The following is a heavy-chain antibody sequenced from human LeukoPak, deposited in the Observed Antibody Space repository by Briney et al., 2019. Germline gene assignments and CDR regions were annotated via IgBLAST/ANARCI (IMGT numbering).Heavy chain of an antibody. CDR2: IYYSGST. D-gene: IGHD1-7*01. Sequence: PSETLSLTCTVSGGSISSGDYYWSWIRQPPGKGLEWIGYIYYSGSTYYNPSLKSRVTISVDMSKNQFSLKLSSVTAADTAVYYCARQCHGTTLRYYYYYGMDVWGQGTTVTVSS. CDR3: ARQCHGTTLRYYYYYGMDV. CDR1: GGSISSGDYY. V-gene: IGHV4-30-4*01. J-gene: IGHJ6*02.